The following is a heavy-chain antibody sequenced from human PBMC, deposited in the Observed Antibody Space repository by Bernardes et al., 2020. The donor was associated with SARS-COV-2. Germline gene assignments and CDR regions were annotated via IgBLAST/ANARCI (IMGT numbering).Heavy chain of an antibody. CDR1: GGSISSYY. J-gene: IGHJ6*02. CDR2: IYYSGST. D-gene: IGHD3-22*01. CDR3: ATYYYDSSGYEYGMDV. V-gene: IGHV4-59*01. Sequence: SETLSLTCTVSGGSISSYYWSWIRQPPGKGLEWIGYIYYSGSTNYNPSLKSRVTISVDTSKNQFSLKLSSVTAADTAVYYCATYYYDSSGYEYGMDVWGQGTTVTVSS.